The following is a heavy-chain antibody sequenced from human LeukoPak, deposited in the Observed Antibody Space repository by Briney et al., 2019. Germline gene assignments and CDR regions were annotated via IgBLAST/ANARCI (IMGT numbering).Heavy chain of an antibody. CDR3: APTNSWHYYFDF. CDR1: GYIFTNYY. Sequence: ASVKVSCKASGYIFTNYYMHWVRQAPGQGLEWMGWINPNSGGTNYAEEFQGRVTMTRDTSISTAYMELSRLRSDDTAVYYCAPTNSWHYYFDFWGQGTLVTVSS. CDR2: INPNSGGT. V-gene: IGHV1-2*02. J-gene: IGHJ4*02. D-gene: IGHD6-13*01.